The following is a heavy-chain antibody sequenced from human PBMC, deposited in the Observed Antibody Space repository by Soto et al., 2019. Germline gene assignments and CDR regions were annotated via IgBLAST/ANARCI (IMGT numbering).Heavy chain of an antibody. J-gene: IGHJ4*02. V-gene: IGHV1-69*13. CDR2: IIPIFGTA. CDR3: GRNSHTVTPGSLGF. CDR1: GGTFSSYA. D-gene: IGHD4-4*01. Sequence: GASVKVSCKASGGTFSSYAISWVRQAPGQGLEWMGGIIPIFGTANYAQKFQGRVTITADESTSTAYMELSSLRSEDTAVYFCGRNSHTVTPGSLGFWGQGTLVTVSS.